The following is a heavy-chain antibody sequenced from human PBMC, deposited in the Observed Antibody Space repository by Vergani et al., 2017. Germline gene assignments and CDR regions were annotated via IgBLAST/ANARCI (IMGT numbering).Heavy chain of an antibody. D-gene: IGHD3-10*01. Sequence: QVQLQESGPGLVKPSETLTLTCDVSDSSIMTNPYWGWFRQSPGKGLEWIGCIHHSGDTHYNSSLKSRVSISIVSSSNFSLSLTSVTAADTAIYYCARHRGSGGFFPSSYFYGMDVWGHGTPVTVSS. V-gene: IGHV4-38-2*01. CDR2: IHHSGDT. J-gene: IGHJ6*02. CDR1: DSSIMTNPY. CDR3: ARHRGSGGFFPSSYFYGMDV.